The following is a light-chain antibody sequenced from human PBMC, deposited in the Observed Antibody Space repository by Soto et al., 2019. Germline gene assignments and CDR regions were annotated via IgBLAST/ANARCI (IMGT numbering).Light chain of an antibody. Sequence: QSVLTQPASVSGSPGQSITISCTGTSSDVGGYDYVSWYQHHPGKAPKFMIYEVTNRPSGVSHRFSGSKSGNTASLTISGLQAEDEADYYCSSYTTTSTYVFGTGTKVPS. V-gene: IGLV2-14*01. J-gene: IGLJ1*01. CDR1: SSDVGGYDY. CDR3: SSYTTTSTYV. CDR2: EVT.